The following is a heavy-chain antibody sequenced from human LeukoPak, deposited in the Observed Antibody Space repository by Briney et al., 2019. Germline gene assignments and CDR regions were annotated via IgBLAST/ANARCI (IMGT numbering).Heavy chain of an antibody. CDR3: ARAYSSSSDWFDP. CDR1: GGSISTYY. D-gene: IGHD6-6*01. CDR2: IYYSGST. Sequence: PSETLSLTCNVSGGSISTYYWTWIRQPPGKGLEWIGHIYYSGSTNYNPSLGSRVTISIDTSKNQFSLNLSSVNAADTAIYYCARAYSSSSDWFDPWGQGTLVTVSS. V-gene: IGHV4-59*01. J-gene: IGHJ5*02.